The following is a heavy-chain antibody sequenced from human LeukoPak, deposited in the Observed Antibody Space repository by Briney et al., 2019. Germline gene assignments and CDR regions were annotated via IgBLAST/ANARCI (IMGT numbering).Heavy chain of an antibody. CDR1: GFTFSSYA. V-gene: IGHV3-23*01. J-gene: IGHJ4*02. Sequence: GGSLRLSCAASGFTFSSYAMSWVRQAPGKGLEWVSAISGSGGSTYYADSVKGRFTISRDNSKNTLYLQMNSLRAEDTAVYYCAKDSDILTGSLYYFDYWGQGTLVTVSS. CDR2: ISGSGGST. D-gene: IGHD3-9*01. CDR3: AKDSDILTGSLYYFDY.